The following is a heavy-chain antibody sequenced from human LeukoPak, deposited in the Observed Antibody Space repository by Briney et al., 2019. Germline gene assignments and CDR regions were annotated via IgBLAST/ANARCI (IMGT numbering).Heavy chain of an antibody. Sequence: SVKVSCKASGGTFSSYAISWVRQAPGQGLEWMGRIIPILGIANYEQKFQGRVTITADKSTSTAYMELSSLRSEDTAVYYCARETYSSSTPRKNWFDPWGQGTLVTVSS. CDR1: GGTFSSYA. D-gene: IGHD6-6*01. J-gene: IGHJ5*02. V-gene: IGHV1-69*04. CDR3: ARETYSSSTPRKNWFDP. CDR2: IIPILGIA.